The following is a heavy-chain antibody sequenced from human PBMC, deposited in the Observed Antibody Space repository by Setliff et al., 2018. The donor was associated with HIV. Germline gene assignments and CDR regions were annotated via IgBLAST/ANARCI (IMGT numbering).Heavy chain of an antibody. CDR3: ARSPRIGVAGELEY. CDR2: IYYSGST. Sequence: PSETLSLTCTVSGGSISSYFWIWIRQPPGKGLEWIGYIYYSGSTNYNPSLKSRVTISVDTSKNQFSLKVNSVTAAATAVYSCARSPRIGVAGELEYLGQGTQVTVSS. J-gene: IGHJ4*02. D-gene: IGHD6-19*01. CDR1: GGSISSYF. V-gene: IGHV4-59*08.